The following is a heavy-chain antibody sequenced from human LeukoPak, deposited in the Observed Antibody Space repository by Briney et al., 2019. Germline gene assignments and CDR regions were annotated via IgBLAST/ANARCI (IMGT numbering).Heavy chain of an antibody. J-gene: IGHJ4*02. D-gene: IGHD6-13*01. CDR3: ARVRSAGTGYYFDY. CDR2: IYYSGST. CDR1: GGSISSYY. V-gene: IGHV4-59*12. Sequence: SETLSLTCTVSGGSISSYYWSWIRQPPGKGLEWIGYIYYSGSTNYNPSLKSRVTISVDTSKNQFSLKLSSVTAADTAVYYCARVRSAGTGYYFDYWGQGTLVTVSS.